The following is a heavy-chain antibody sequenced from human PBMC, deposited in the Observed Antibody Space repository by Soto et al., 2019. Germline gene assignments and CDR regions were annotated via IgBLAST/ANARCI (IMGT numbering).Heavy chain of an antibody. Sequence: EVQLVESGGGLVKPGRSLRLSCAASGFTFDDYAMHWVRQAPGKGLEWVSGISWNSGSIGYADSVKGRFTISRDNAKNSLYLQMNSLRAEDTALYYCAKGRLEYYFDYWGQGTLVTVSS. CDR3: AKGRLEYYFDY. J-gene: IGHJ4*02. CDR2: ISWNSGSI. CDR1: GFTFDDYA. V-gene: IGHV3-9*01.